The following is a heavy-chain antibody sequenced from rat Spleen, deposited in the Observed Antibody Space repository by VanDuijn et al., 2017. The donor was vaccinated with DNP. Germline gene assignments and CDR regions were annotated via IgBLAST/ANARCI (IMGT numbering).Heavy chain of an antibody. J-gene: IGHJ1*01. Sequence: QVQLKESGPGLVQPSETLSLTCTVSGFSLTSYSVSWVRQPSGKGPEWMGKMWYDGDTAYNSALKSRLSISRDTSKNQVFLKMNSVQTEDTAMYFCARSPGYYWYFDFWGPGTMVTVSS. D-gene: IGHD1-4*01. V-gene: IGHV2-34*01. CDR2: MWYDGDT. CDR1: GFSLTSYS. CDR3: ARSPGYYWYFDF.